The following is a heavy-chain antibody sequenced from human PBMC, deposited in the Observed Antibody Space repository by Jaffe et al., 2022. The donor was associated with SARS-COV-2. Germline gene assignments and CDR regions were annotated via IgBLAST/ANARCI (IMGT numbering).Heavy chain of an antibody. CDR2: VYYGGST. CDR3: ARHPTGTTSYYLDY. D-gene: IGHD1-1*01. CDR1: GASISSRSYY. J-gene: IGHJ4*02. V-gene: IGHV4-39*01. Sequence: QLQLQESGPGLVKPSETLSLTCTVSGASISSRSYYWGWIRQSPGKGLEWIGSVYYGGSTYDNPSLKSRVTMSVDTSKNQFSLKLNSVTAADTAVYYCARHPTGTTSYYLDYWGQGTLVTVSS.